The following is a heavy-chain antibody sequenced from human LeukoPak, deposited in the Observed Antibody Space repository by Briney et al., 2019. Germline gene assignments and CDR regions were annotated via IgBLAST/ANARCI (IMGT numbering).Heavy chain of an antibody. CDR2: IYSGGST. Sequence: GGSLRLSCAASGFTVSSNYMSWVRQAPGKGLEWVSVIYSGGSTYYADSVKGRFTISRDNSKNTLYLQMNSLRAEDTAVYYCARDQRTRIAAAGALYYYYYMDVWGKGTTVTISS. CDR3: ARDQRTRIAAAGALYYYYYMDV. D-gene: IGHD6-13*01. V-gene: IGHV3-53*01. J-gene: IGHJ6*03. CDR1: GFTVSSNY.